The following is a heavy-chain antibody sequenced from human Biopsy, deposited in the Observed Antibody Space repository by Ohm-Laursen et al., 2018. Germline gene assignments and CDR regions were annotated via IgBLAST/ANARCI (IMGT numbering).Heavy chain of an antibody. J-gene: IGHJ5*02. CDR3: ARDYDTSGYYYVS. D-gene: IGHD3-22*01. Sequence: GTLSLTCTVSGGSISNNNFYWGWIRHPPGKGLEWMGGTFCGGSTHYKPSLKSRVNISVDTSKNQFSLKLTSVTAADTAVYYCARDYDTSGYYYVSWGQGTLVTVSS. V-gene: IGHV4-39*01. CDR2: TFCGGST. CDR1: GGSISNNNFY.